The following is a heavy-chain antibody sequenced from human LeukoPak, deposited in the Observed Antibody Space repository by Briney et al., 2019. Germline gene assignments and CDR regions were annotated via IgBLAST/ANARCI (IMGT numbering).Heavy chain of an antibody. CDR1: GITFSSFS. V-gene: IGHV3-21*05. J-gene: IGHJ4*02. CDR2: ISGASDYI. D-gene: IGHD2-2*01. CDR3: ARDCSSTSCYLPMY. Sequence: GGSLRLSCAASGITFSSFSFNWVRQAPGKGLEWVSYISGASDYIYYADSVKGRFTISRDNARNSLYLQMNSLRGEDTAVYYCARDCSSTSCYLPMYWGQGTLVTVSS.